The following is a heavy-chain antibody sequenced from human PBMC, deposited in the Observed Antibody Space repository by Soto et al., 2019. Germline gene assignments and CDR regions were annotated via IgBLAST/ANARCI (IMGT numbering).Heavy chain of an antibody. CDR2: ISGSGGTT. Sequence: GGSLRLSCAASGFAFNFYSMSCVRQAPGRGLEWVSTISGSGGTTYYADSVKGRFTFSRDNSKNTLYLQMRSLRAEDSAVYYCANREMCMAGKALDSWGQGTLVTVSS. D-gene: IGHD6-19*01. V-gene: IGHV3-23*01. J-gene: IGHJ5*01. CDR3: ANREMCMAGKALDS. CDR1: GFAFNFYS.